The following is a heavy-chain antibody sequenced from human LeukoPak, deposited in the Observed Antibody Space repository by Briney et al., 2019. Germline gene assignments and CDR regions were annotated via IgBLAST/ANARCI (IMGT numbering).Heavy chain of an antibody. CDR1: GYTFTSYG. D-gene: IGHD6-13*01. V-gene: IGHV1-18*01. CDR2: ISAYNGNT. J-gene: IGHJ3*02. Sequence: ASVKVSCKASGYTFTSYGISWVRQAPGQGLEWMGWISAYNGNTNYAQKLQGRVTMTTDTSTSTAYMELRSLRSDDTAVYYCATWYSSSWYGKDAFEIWGQGTMVTVYS. CDR3: ATWYSSSWYGKDAFEI.